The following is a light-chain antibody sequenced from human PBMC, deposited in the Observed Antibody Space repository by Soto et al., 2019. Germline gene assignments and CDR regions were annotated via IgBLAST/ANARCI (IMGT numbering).Light chain of an antibody. CDR2: KAS. V-gene: IGKV1-5*03. CDR1: QTISSW. CDR3: QRDKCFWKA. J-gene: IGKJ1*01. Sequence: DTQVTQSPFALSGPVGERVTITCRASQTISSWLAWYQQKPGKAPKLLIYKASTLKSGVPSRFSGSGSGTEFTLTISILQADDVVTYCCQRDKCFWKAFGQGTRLDIK.